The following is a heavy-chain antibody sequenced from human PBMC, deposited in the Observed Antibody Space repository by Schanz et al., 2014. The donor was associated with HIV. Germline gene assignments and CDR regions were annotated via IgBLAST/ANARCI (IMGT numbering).Heavy chain of an antibody. CDR1: GYTFTRYG. V-gene: IGHV1-18*01. Sequence: QVHLVQSGAEVRDPGASVKVSCRSSGYTFTRYGISWVRQAPGQGLEWMGWINGYNGHTIYAQSFQDKLTMTTDTYTNTAYMELRSLRSDDTAVYYCARVDYLNGMDVWGQGTTVTVS. CDR3: ARVDYLNGMDV. J-gene: IGHJ6*02. CDR2: INGYNGHT. D-gene: IGHD4-17*01.